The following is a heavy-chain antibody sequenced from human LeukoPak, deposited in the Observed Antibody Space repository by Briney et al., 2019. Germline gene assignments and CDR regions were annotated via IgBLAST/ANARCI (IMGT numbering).Heavy chain of an antibody. J-gene: IGHJ4*02. Sequence: SETLSLTCTVSGYSISSGYYWGWIRQPPGKGLEWIGSIYHSGSTYYNPSLKSRVTISVDTSKNQFSLKLSSVTAADTAVYYCARDPGGSGLVTGQDYWGQGTLVTVSS. CDR2: IYHSGST. V-gene: IGHV4-38-2*02. CDR3: ARDPGGSGLVTGQDY. CDR1: GYSISSGYY. D-gene: IGHD6-6*01.